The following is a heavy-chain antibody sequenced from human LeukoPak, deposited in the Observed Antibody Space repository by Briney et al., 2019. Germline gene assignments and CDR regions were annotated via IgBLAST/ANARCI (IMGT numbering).Heavy chain of an antibody. CDR3: ARVITEAFDI. D-gene: IGHD3-16*01. CDR2: ISSSGSII. CDR1: GFTFSSYE. Sequence: PGGSLRLSCAASGFTFSSYEMNWVRQAPGKGLEWVSHISSSGSIIYYADSVKGRFTISRDNAKNSLFLQMNSLRAEDTALYYCARVITEAFDIWGQGTMVTVSS. V-gene: IGHV3-48*03. J-gene: IGHJ3*02.